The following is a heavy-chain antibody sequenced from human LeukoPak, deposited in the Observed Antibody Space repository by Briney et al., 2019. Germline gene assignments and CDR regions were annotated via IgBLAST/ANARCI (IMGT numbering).Heavy chain of an antibody. CDR3: ARLPITIFGVPTNYYGMDV. J-gene: IGHJ6*02. D-gene: IGHD3-3*01. Sequence: ASVKVSCKASGYTFTSYAMNWVRQAPGQGLEWMGWINTNTGNPTYAQGFTGRFVFSLDTSVSTAYLQISSLKAEDTAVYYCARLPITIFGVPTNYYGMDVWGQGTTVTVSS. CDR2: INTNTGNP. CDR1: GYTFTSYA. V-gene: IGHV7-4-1*02.